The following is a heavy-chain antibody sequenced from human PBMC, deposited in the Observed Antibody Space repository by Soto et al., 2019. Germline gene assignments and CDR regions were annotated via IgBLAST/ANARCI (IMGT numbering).Heavy chain of an antibody. Sequence: QVQLVQSGAEVKKPGSSVKVSCKASGGTFSSYTISWVRQAPGQGLEWMGRIIPILGIANYAQKFQGRVTITADKSTSTAYMELSRLRSEDTAVYYCARDGGYDLHYFDYWGQGTLITVSS. D-gene: IGHD5-12*01. V-gene: IGHV1-69*08. CDR3: ARDGGYDLHYFDY. J-gene: IGHJ4*02. CDR1: GGTFSSYT. CDR2: IIPILGIA.